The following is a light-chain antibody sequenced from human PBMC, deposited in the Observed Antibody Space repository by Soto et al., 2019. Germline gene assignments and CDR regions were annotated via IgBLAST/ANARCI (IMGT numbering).Light chain of an antibody. CDR3: QQYNTYPWT. CDR1: QSVSTW. V-gene: IGKV1-5*01. Sequence: DIQMTQSPSTLSASVGDRVTITCRASQSVSTWLAWYQQNPGKVPKLLIYDASSLQSGVPARFSGSGSRTEFTLTISSLQPDDFATYYCQQYNTYPWTFGQGTKVEIK. CDR2: DAS. J-gene: IGKJ1*01.